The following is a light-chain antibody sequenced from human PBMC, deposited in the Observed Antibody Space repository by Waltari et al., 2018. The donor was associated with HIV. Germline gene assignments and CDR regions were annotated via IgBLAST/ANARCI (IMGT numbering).Light chain of an antibody. CDR2: DAS. J-gene: IGKJ4*01. CDR1: QSVTYY. CDR3: QQRYNWPLT. Sequence: EIVLTQSPATLSLSPGERATLSCRASQSVTYYLAWYQHKPGQAPRLLIYDASNRAAGIPARFSGSGSGTDFTLTISNLEPEDFAVYYCQQRYNWPLTFGGGTKVEIK. V-gene: IGKV3-11*01.